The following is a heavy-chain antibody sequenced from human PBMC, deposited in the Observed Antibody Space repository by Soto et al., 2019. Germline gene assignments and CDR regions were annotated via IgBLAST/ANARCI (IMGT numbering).Heavy chain of an antibody. Sequence: GGSLRLSCAASGFTFSSYSMNWVRQAPGKGLEWVSVIYSGGSTYYADSVKGRFTISRHNSKNTLYLQMNSLRAEDTAVYYCARAVDYYYGMDVWGQGTTVTVSS. CDR2: IYSGGST. V-gene: IGHV3-66*01. CDR1: GFTFSSYS. CDR3: ARAVDYYYGMDV. D-gene: IGHD6-19*01. J-gene: IGHJ6*02.